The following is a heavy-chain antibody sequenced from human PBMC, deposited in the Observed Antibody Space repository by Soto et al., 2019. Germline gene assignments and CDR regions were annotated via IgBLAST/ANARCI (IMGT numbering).Heavy chain of an antibody. D-gene: IGHD3-16*02. CDR2: ISYDGSNK. CDR3: ARGFPLGELSYYFDY. CDR1: GFTFSSYA. V-gene: IGHV3-30-3*01. Sequence: QVQLVESGGGVVQPGRSLRLSCAASGFTFSSYAMHWVRQAPGKGLEWVAVISYDGSNKYYADSVKGRFTISRDNSKNTQYLQMNSLRAEDTAVYYCARGFPLGELSYYFDYWGQGTLVTVSS. J-gene: IGHJ4*02.